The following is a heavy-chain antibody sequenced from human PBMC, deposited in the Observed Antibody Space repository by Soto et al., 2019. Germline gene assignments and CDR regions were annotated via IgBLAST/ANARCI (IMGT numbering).Heavy chain of an antibody. V-gene: IGHV3-30*18. CDR2: ILYDGKNY. J-gene: IGHJ4*02. CDR1: GFTFSSYG. D-gene: IGHD3-10*01. CDR3: AKDVSSGGRYFDS. Sequence: GGSLRLSCAASGFTFSSYGMHWVRQAPGKGLEWVAFILYDGKNYYYGDSVKGRFTISRDNSRNTLYLQMNSLRPDDTALYYCAKDVSSGGRYFDSWGQGIPVTVSS.